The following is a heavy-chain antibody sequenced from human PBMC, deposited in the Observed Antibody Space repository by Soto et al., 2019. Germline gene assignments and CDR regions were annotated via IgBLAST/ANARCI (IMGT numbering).Heavy chain of an antibody. CDR1: GGSISSSSYY. CDR2: IYYSGST. V-gene: IGHV4-39*01. Sequence: SETLSLTCTVSGGSISSSSYYWGWIRQPPGKGLEWIGSIYYSGSTYYNPSLKSRVTISVDTSKNQFSLKLSSVTAADTAVYYCARSGPVRYVQIYYYYYGMDVWGQGTTVTVSS. J-gene: IGHJ6*02. CDR3: ARSGPVRYVQIYYYYYGMDV. D-gene: IGHD1-1*01.